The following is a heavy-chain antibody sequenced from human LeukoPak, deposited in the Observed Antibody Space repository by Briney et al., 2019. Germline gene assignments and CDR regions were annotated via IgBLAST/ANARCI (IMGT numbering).Heavy chain of an antibody. V-gene: IGHV4-59*12. CDR2: IYYSGST. D-gene: IGHD6-13*01. J-gene: IGHJ5*02. Sequence: SETLSLTCSVSVGSMSNYYWSWIRQPPGKGLEWIGYIYYSGSTNYYPSLKRRVTISVDPSKNQFSLKLSSVTAADTAVYYCARGPERYSSSWYYKRPPRVDNWFDPWGQGTLVTVSS. CDR3: ARGPERYSSSWYYKRPPRVDNWFDP. CDR1: VGSMSNYY.